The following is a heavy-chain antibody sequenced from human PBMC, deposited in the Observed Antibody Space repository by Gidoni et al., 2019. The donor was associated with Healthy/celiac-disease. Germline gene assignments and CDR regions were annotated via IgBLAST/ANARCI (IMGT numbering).Heavy chain of an antibody. CDR1: GGSISSSSYY. V-gene: IGHV4-39*01. CDR2: IYYSWST. Sequence: QLQLQESGPGLVKPSETLSLTCTVSGGSISSSSYYWGWIRQPPGKGLEWIGSIYYSWSTYHNPSLKSRVTISVDTSKNQFSLKLSSVNAADTAVYYCARHYDPDSSGYYPNWFDPWGQGTLVTVSS. CDR3: ARHYDPDSSGYYPNWFDP. D-gene: IGHD3-22*01. J-gene: IGHJ5*02.